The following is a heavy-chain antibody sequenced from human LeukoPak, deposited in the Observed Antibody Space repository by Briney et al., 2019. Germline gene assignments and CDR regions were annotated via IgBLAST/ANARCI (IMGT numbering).Heavy chain of an antibody. J-gene: IGHJ4*02. CDR1: GFTFSLYW. V-gene: IGHV3-7*01. CDR3: ARQDTAMFTG. CDR2: IREDESEK. D-gene: IGHD5-18*01. Sequence: GGSLRLSCAASGFTFSLYWMAWVRQAPGKGLEWVANIREDESEKYYVDSVKGRFTISRDNAKNSLYLQMNSLRAEDTAVYYCARQDTAMFTGWGQGTLVTVSS.